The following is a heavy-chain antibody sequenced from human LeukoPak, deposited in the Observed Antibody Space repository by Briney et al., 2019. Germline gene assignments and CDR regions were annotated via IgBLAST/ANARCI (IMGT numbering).Heavy chain of an antibody. J-gene: IGHJ4*02. D-gene: IGHD2-15*01. CDR1: GYTFTSYG. CDR2: ISAYNGNT. V-gene: IGHV1-18*01. Sequence: ASVKVSCKASGYTFTSYGISWVRQAPGQGLEWMGWISAYNGNTNYAQKLPGRVTMTTDTSTSTAYMELRSLRSDDTAVYYCATQGYCSGGSCHGGFNDYWGQGTLVTVSS. CDR3: ATQGYCSGGSCHGGFNDY.